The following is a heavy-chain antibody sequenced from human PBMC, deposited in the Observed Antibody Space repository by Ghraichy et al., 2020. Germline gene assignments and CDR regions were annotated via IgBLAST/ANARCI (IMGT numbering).Heavy chain of an antibody. J-gene: IGHJ6*02. D-gene: IGHD2-15*01. Sequence: SETLSLTCAVSGYSISSGYYWGWIRQPPGKGLEWIGSIYHSGSTYYNPSLKSRVTISVDTSKNQFSLKLSSVTAADTAVYYCARDSIYCSGGSCYDYYYYGMDVWGQGTTFIVSS. V-gene: IGHV4-38-2*02. CDR3: ARDSIYCSGGSCYDYYYYGMDV. CDR1: GYSISSGYY. CDR2: IYHSGST.